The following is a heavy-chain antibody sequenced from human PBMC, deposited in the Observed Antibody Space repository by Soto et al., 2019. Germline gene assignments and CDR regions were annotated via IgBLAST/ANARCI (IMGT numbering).Heavy chain of an antibody. CDR1: GNNFSSYS. D-gene: IGHD2-8*01. Sequence: SVKPFCKASGNNFSSYSVSWVRQAPGQGLEWMGRIIPILGIANYAQKFQGRVTITADKSTSTAYMELSRLRSENTAVYYCARELFIMDRGYYYLDVWRKGTTVTVFS. V-gene: IGHV1-69*04. CDR2: IIPILGIA. J-gene: IGHJ6*03. CDR3: ARELFIMDRGYYYLDV.